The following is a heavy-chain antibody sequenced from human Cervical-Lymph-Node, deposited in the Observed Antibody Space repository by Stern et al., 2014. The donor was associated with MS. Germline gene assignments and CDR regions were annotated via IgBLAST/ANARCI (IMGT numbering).Heavy chain of an antibody. Sequence: EVQLVESGGGLVQPGGSLRLSCAASGFTFSSYWMHWVRQAPGKGLVWVSRINSDGSSTSYADSVKGRFTISRDNAKNTLYLQMNSLRAEDTAVYYCVTVVVTAIRALDYWGQGTLVTVSS. CDR3: VTVVVTAIRALDY. J-gene: IGHJ4*02. D-gene: IGHD2-21*02. CDR2: INSDGSST. V-gene: IGHV3-74*02. CDR1: GFTFSSYW.